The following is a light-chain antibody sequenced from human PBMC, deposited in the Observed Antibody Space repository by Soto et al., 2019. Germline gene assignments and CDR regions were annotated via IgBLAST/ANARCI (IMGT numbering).Light chain of an antibody. Sequence: DIQLTQSPPTQSASVGDRVTITCRASQPISSWLAWYHQKPGKAPNLLIFDASNLESGVPSRFSGSGSGTEFTLTISSLQPEDFGIYYCQQYENYWTFGQGTKVEIK. CDR2: DAS. V-gene: IGKV1-5*01. J-gene: IGKJ1*01. CDR3: QQYENYWT. CDR1: QPISSW.